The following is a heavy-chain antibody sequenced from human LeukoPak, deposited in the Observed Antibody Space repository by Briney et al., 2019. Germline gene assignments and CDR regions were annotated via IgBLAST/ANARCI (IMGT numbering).Heavy chain of an antibody. J-gene: IGHJ4*02. D-gene: IGHD6-13*01. CDR2: IYTSGST. CDR1: GGSISSGSYY. Sequence: PSQTLSLTCTVSGGSISSGSYYWSWIRQPAGKGLEWIGRIYTSGSTYYNPSLKSRVTISVDTSKNQFSLKLSSVTAADTAVYYCARRGAAAGIFHWGQGTLVTVSS. V-gene: IGHV4-61*02. CDR3: ARRGAAAGIFH.